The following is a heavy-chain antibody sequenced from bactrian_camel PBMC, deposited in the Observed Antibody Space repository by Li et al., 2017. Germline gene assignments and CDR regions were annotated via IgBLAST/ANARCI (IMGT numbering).Heavy chain of an antibody. V-gene: IGHV3S40*01. CDR2: IGVGGDT. J-gene: IGHJ4*01. CDR3: VNMWGWSTPSRMTT. D-gene: IGHD2*01. CDR1: GFAFSSRM. Sequence: DVQLVESGGGLVQAGGSLRLSCEASGFAFSSRMMTWIRQVPGKGLEWVSAIGVGGDTYYTDSVKGRFTISRDNARNALYLQLNSLKVEDTAMYYCVNMWGWSTPSRMTTGARGPRSPSP.